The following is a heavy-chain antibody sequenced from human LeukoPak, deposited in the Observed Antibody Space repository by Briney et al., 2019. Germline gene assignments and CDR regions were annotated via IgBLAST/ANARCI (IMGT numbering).Heavy chain of an antibody. CDR2: ISSSGSTI. J-gene: IGHJ6*03. V-gene: IGHV3-48*03. Sequence: GGSLRLSCAASGFTFSSYEMNWVRQAPGKGLEWVSYISSSGSTIYYADSVKGRLTISRDNAKNSLYLQMNSLRAEDTAVYYCARDRNDYGDYYYYYYYMDVWGKGTTVTVSS. CDR1: GFTFSSYE. CDR3: ARDRNDYGDYYYYYYYMDV. D-gene: IGHD4-17*01.